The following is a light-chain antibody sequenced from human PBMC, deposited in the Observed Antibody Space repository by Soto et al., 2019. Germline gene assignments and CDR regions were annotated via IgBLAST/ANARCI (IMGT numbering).Light chain of an antibody. CDR1: QSISNY. CDR2: DTP. V-gene: IGKV3-11*01. CDR3: EQHCYWPLS. Sequence: EIVLTQSPATLSLSPGERATVSCMASQSISNYLAWYRQVPGQPPRLVIYDTPNRAAGIPARLSGSGSGTDFRLSISALEPKDFALYDCEQHCYWPLSFGGGTKVEIK. J-gene: IGKJ4*01.